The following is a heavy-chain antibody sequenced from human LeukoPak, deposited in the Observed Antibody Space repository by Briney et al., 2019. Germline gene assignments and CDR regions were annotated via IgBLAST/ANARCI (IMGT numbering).Heavy chain of an antibody. D-gene: IGHD1-26*01. J-gene: IGHJ4*02. CDR1: GYTFTSYD. Sequence: ASVKVSCKASGYTFTSYDINWVRQATGQGLEWMGWMNPNSGNTGYAQKFQGRVTITRNTSISTAYMELSSLRSEDTAVYYCATDVGSYGGVYFDYWGQGTLVTVSS. CDR3: ATDVGSYGGVYFDY. CDR2: MNPNSGNT. V-gene: IGHV1-8*03.